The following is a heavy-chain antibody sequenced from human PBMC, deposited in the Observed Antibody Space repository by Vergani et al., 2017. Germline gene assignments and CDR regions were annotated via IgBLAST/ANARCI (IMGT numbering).Heavy chain of an antibody. D-gene: IGHD5-12*01. CDR3: AKKRHYRGYDYPDY. CDR1: GFSGFTFSDYA. Sequence: EVQLLESGGGLVQPGGSLRLSCAVSGFSGFTFSDYAMSWVRQFPGRGLEWVSAISGSCGSAYYADSVKGRFTISRDNYRNTLSLQMNSLRVEDTAVYFCAKKRHYRGYDYPDYWGQGIRVTVVS. V-gene: IGHV3-23*01. CDR2: ISGSCGSA. J-gene: IGHJ4*02.